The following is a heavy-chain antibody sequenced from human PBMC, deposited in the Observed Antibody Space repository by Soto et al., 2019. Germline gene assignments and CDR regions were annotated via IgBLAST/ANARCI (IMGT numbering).Heavy chain of an antibody. Sequence: QVQLQQWGAGLLKPSETLSLNCAVNGGSLSGYYWSWIHQPPGKGLEWIGEVKDGGRTNYSPSLRGRATISSDTSNNQFSLRLNSVTAADTGVYHCARGQEAVVATHWDQGSLVTVSS. CDR2: VKDGGRT. CDR3: ARGQEAVVATH. D-gene: IGHD5-12*01. J-gene: IGHJ4*02. V-gene: IGHV4-34*01. CDR1: GGSLSGYY.